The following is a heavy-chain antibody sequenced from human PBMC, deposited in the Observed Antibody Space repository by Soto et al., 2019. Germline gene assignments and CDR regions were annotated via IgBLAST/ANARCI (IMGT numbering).Heavy chain of an antibody. J-gene: IGHJ6*02. CDR2: ISGSGGST. Sequence: GGSLRLSCAASGFTFSSYAMSWVRQAPGKGLEWVSAISGSGGSTYYADSVKGRFTISRDNSKNTLYLQMNSLRAEDTAVYYCATYRIQLWRTDYYYGMDVWGQGTTVTV. D-gene: IGHD5-18*01. V-gene: IGHV3-23*01. CDR1: GFTFSSYA. CDR3: ATYRIQLWRTDYYYGMDV.